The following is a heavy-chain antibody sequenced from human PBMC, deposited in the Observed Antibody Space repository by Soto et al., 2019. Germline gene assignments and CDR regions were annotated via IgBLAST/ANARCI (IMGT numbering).Heavy chain of an antibody. CDR3: ARHGTRGELHYAFQH. CDR2: IYYSGST. Sequence: QVQLQESGPGLVKPSETLSLTCTVSGGSISSYYWRWIRQPPGKGLEWIGYIYYSGSTNYNPSLKSGFTIPVDTSKNQFPLKVGSVTAADTVVYYCARHGTRGELHYAFQHWGQGTLVTVAA. V-gene: IGHV4-59*01. CDR1: GGSISSYY. D-gene: IGHD1-7*01. J-gene: IGHJ1*01.